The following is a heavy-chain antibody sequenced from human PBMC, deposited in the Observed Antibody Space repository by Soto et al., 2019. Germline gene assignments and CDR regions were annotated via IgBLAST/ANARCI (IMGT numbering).Heavy chain of an antibody. V-gene: IGHV3-30*18. CDR2: ISFDGGNQ. Sequence: QVQLVQSGGGVVQPGRSLRLSCAASGFDFNTYGLHWVRQAPGKGLEWVAGISFDGGNQYYADSVKGRFTISRDKSNNPFFLQMNSPGGEGTATYYCAKDSSITAAGRWGGLHPWGPGTLVIVSS. CDR1: GFDFNTYG. CDR3: AKDSSITAAGRWGGLHP. J-gene: IGHJ5*02. D-gene: IGHD6-13*01.